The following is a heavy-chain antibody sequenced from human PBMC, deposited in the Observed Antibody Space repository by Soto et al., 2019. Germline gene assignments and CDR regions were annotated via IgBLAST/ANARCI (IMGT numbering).Heavy chain of an antibody. V-gene: IGHV4-30-4*01. CDR2: IYYSGST. D-gene: IGHD3-22*01. CDR3: ARGSSGYYYGIDY. J-gene: IGHJ4*02. CDR1: GGSISSGDYY. Sequence: QVQLQESGPGLVKPSQTLSLTCTVSGGSISSGDYYWSWIRQPPGKGLEWIGYIYYSGSTYYNPSLKSRVTLSVDTSKNQFSLKLSSGTAADTAVYYCARGSSGYYYGIDYWGQGTLVTVSS.